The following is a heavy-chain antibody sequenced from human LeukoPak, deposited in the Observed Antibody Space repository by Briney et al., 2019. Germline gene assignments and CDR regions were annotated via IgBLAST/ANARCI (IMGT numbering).Heavy chain of an antibody. Sequence: ASVKVSCKASGYTFTSYDINWVRQATGQGLEWMGWMNPNSGNTGYAQKFQGRVTMTRNTSISTAYMELSSLRSEDTAVYYCARSYYYGSGSYYHQGYYGMDVWGQGTTVTVSS. CDR1: GYTFTSYD. CDR2: MNPNSGNT. D-gene: IGHD3-10*01. V-gene: IGHV1-8*01. CDR3: ARSYYYGSGSYYHQGYYGMDV. J-gene: IGHJ6*02.